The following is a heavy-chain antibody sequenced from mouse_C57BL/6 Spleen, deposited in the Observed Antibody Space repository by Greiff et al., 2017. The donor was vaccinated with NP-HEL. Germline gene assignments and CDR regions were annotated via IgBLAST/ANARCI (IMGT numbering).Heavy chain of an antibody. J-gene: IGHJ3*01. V-gene: IGHV5-15*01. D-gene: IGHD3-3*01. CDR3: ARGDADGGFAY. CDR1: GFTFSDYG. CDR2: ISNFAYSI. Sequence: EVQVVESGGGLVQPGGSLKLSCAASGFTFSDYGMAWVRQAPRQGPEWVAFISNFAYSIYYADTVTGRFTISRENAKNTLYLEMSSLRSEDTAMYYCARGDADGGFAYWGQGTLVTVSA.